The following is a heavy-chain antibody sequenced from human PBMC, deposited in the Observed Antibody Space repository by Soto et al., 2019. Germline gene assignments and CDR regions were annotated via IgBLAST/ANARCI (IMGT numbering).Heavy chain of an antibody. Sequence: QVQLVESGGGVVQPGRSLRLSCAASGFTFSSYGMHWVRQAPGKGLEWVAVIWYDGSNKYYADSVKGRFTISRDNSKNTLYLQMISLRAEDTAVYYCARDALGGSMDYWGQGTLVTVSS. CDR2: IWYDGSNK. J-gene: IGHJ4*02. CDR1: GFTFSSYG. V-gene: IGHV3-33*01. CDR3: ARDALGGSMDY. D-gene: IGHD3-16*01.